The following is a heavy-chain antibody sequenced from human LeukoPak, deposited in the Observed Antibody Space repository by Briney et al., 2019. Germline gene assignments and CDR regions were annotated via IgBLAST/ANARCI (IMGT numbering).Heavy chain of an antibody. V-gene: IGHV4-61*05. D-gene: IGHD6-13*01. CDR2: IYYSGST. CDR3: ARLISSSWYWFDP. Sequence: SETLSLTCTVSGGSISSSSYYWGWIRQPPGKGLEWIGYIYYSGSTNYKPSLKSRVTISVETSKNQFSLKLRSVTAADTAVYYCARLISSSWYWFDPWGQGTLVTVSS. CDR1: GGSISSSSYY. J-gene: IGHJ5*02.